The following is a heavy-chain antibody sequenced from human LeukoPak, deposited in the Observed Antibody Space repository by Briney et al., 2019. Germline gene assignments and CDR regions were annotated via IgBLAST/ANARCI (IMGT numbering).Heavy chain of an antibody. CDR1: GFTFDDYT. Sequence: GGSLRLSCAGSGFTFDDYTMHWVRQAPGKGLEWVSLISWDGGSTYYADSVKGRFTISRDNSKNSLYLQMNSLRTEDTALYYCAKAHLIAAAGYFDYWGQGTLVTVSS. J-gene: IGHJ4*02. CDR2: ISWDGGST. D-gene: IGHD6-13*01. V-gene: IGHV3-43*01. CDR3: AKAHLIAAAGYFDY.